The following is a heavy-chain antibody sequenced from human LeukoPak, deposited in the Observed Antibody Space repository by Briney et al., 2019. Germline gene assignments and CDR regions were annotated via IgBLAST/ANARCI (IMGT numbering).Heavy chain of an antibody. CDR1: GYSFTSYW. V-gene: IGHV5-51*01. J-gene: IGHJ5*02. CDR2: IYPGDSDT. D-gene: IGHD3-10*01. CDR3: ALYITMVRGVISWFDP. Sequence: GESLKISCEGSGYSFTSYWIGWVRQMPGKGLEWMGIIYPGDSDTRYSPSFQGQVTISADKSISTAYLQWSSLKASDTAMYYCALYITMVRGVISWFDPWGQGTLVTVSS.